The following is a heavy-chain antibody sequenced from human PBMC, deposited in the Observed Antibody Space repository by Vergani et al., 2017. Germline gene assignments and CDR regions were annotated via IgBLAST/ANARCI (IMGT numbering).Heavy chain of an antibody. V-gene: IGHV4-39*01. D-gene: IGHD5-24*01. CDR1: GDSVISTDYH. J-gene: IGHJ6*02. CDR2: MDYSGST. CDR3: ARNRAIELAGRMHYYYAIDV. Sequence: QVQLQESGPGLVKPSETLSLTCTVSGDSVISTDYHWGWIRQPPGKGLEWIGSMDYSGSTSYNPSLKSRVAISVDTSKNQVSLNLGSVTAADTAVYYCARNRAIELAGRMHYYYAIDVWGQGTTVTVSS.